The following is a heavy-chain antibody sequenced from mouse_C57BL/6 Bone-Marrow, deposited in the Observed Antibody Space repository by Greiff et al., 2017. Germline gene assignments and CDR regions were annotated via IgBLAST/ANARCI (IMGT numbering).Heavy chain of an antibody. J-gene: IGHJ2*01. CDR2: INPGSGGT. Sequence: QVQLQQSGAELVRPGTSVKVSCKASGYAFTNYLIEWVKQRPGQGLEWIGVINPGSGGTNYNEKFKGKATLTADKSSSTAYMQLSSLTSEDSAVYFCARQGGSSQYYFDYWGQGTTLTGFS. CDR1: GYAFTNYL. CDR3: ARQGGSSQYYFDY. D-gene: IGHD1-1*01. V-gene: IGHV1-54*01.